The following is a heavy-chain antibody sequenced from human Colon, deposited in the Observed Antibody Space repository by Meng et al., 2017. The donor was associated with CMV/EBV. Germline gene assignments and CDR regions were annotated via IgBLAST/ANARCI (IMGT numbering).Heavy chain of an antibody. D-gene: IGHD3-3*02. CDR2: IIGKADGGTI. CDR1: GLTFSTAW. CDR3: ATFALGF. V-gene: IGHV3-15*01. J-gene: IGHJ4*02. Sequence: LSLSCSAAGLTFSTAWVTWVRRAPGKGLVWVGRIIGKADGGTIDYGAPVQGRFTISRDDSKNTLSLEMNSLKIEDAAVYYCATFALGFWGRGTLVTVSS.